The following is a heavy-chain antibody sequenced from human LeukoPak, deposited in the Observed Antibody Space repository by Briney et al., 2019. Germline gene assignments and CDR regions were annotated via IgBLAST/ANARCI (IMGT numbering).Heavy chain of an antibody. CDR3: ASSYGDYGFDY. Sequence: NPSETLSLTCAVYGGSFSGYYWSWIRQPPGKGLEWIGEINHSGSTNYNPSLKSRVTISVDRSKNQFSLKLSSVTAADTAVYYCASSYGDYGFDYWGQGTLVTVSS. CDR2: INHSGST. CDR1: GGSFSGYY. D-gene: IGHD4-17*01. J-gene: IGHJ4*02. V-gene: IGHV4-34*01.